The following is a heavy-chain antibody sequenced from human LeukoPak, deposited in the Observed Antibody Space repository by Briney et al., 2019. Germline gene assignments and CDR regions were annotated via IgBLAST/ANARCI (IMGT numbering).Heavy chain of an antibody. CDR1: GGSISTYY. CDR3: ARHKYSSGWPPEGAFDI. Sequence: SETLSLTCTVSGGSISTYYWGWIRQPPRKGPEWIASIYYSGSTYYNPSLKSRVTISVDTSKNQFSLKLSSVTAADTAVYYCARHKYSSGWPPEGAFDIWGQGTMVTVSS. D-gene: IGHD6-19*01. CDR2: IYYSGST. J-gene: IGHJ3*02. V-gene: IGHV4-39*01.